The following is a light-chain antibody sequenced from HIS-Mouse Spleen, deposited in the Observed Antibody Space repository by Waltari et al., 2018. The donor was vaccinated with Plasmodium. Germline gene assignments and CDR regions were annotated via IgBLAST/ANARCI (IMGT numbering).Light chain of an antibody. CDR1: QSISSW. CDR3: QQYNSYSYT. CDR2: KAS. V-gene: IGKV1-5*03. Sequence: LSASVGDRVTITCRASQSISSWLAWYQQKPGKAPKLLIYKASSLESGVTSRFSGSGSGTEFTLTISSLQPDDFATYYCQQYNSYSYTFGQGTKLEIK. J-gene: IGKJ2*01.